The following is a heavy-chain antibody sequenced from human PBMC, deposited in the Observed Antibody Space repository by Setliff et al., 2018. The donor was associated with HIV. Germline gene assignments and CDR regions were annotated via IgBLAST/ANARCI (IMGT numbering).Heavy chain of an antibody. D-gene: IGHD6-19*01. CDR2: LFYTGST. Sequence: SETLSLTCTVSGDSISTDNYHWDWVRQPPGKGLEWIGSLFYTGSTSCNPSLKSRVTISVDTSKNQFSLKLSSVTAADTAVYYCASTGYSSGWSFDYWGQGTLVTVSS. CDR3: ASTGYSSGWSFDY. CDR1: GDSISTDNYH. V-gene: IGHV4-39*07. J-gene: IGHJ4*02.